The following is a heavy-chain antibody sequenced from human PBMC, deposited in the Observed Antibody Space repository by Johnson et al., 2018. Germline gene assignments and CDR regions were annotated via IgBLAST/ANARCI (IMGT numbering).Heavy chain of an antibody. Sequence: EVQLLESGGGLVQPGGSLRLSCAASGFTFSSYWMSWVRQAPGKGLEWVANIKQDGSEKYYVDSVKGRFTISRDNAKNSLYLQMNRLRPEDTAVYYCARDTIVVVPAAFYQTPLYGMDVWGQGTTVTVSS. D-gene: IGHD2-2*01. CDR3: ARDTIVVVPAAFYQTPLYGMDV. CDR1: GFTFSSYW. J-gene: IGHJ6*02. V-gene: IGHV3-7*01. CDR2: IKQDGSEK.